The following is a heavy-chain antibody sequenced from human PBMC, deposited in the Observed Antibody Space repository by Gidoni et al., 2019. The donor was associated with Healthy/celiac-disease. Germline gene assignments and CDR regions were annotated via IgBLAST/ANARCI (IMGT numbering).Heavy chain of an antibody. Sequence: QVQLQESGPGLVKPSQTLSLTCTVAGGSIRRGSYYWSWIRQPAGKGLEWIGRIYTSGSTNYNPSLKSRVTMSVDTSKNQFSLKLSSVTAADTAVYYCARAGGSGPNYYYYGMDVWGQGTTVTVSS. D-gene: IGHD3-10*01. V-gene: IGHV4-61*02. CDR2: IYTSGST. CDR1: GGSIRRGSYY. J-gene: IGHJ6*02. CDR3: ARAGGSGPNYYYYGMDV.